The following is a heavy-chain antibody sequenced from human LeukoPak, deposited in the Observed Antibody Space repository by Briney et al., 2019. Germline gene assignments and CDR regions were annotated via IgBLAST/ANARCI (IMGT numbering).Heavy chain of an antibody. V-gene: IGHV4-59*01. CDR2: IYYSGST. CDR3: AASYDSSGYYPFQH. CDR1: GGSISSYY. J-gene: IGHJ1*01. Sequence: PSETLSLTCTVSGGSISSYYWSWIRQPPGKGLEWIGYIYYSGSTNYNPSLKSRVTISVDTSKNQFSLKLSSVTAADTAVYYCAASYDSSGYYPFQHWGQGTLVTVSS. D-gene: IGHD3-22*01.